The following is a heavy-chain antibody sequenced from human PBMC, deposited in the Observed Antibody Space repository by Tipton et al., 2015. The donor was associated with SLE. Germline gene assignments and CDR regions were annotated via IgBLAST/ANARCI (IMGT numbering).Heavy chain of an antibody. D-gene: IGHD6-6*01. CDR1: GYSISSGYY. CDR3: AGSSIAARWSFDY. V-gene: IGHV4-38-2*01. J-gene: IGHJ4*02. Sequence: TLSLTCAVSGYSISSGYYWGWIRQPPGKGLEWIGSIYHSGSTYYNPSLKSRVTMSVDTSKNQFSLKLSSVTAADTAVYYCAGSSIAARWSFDYWGQGTLVTVSS. CDR2: IYHSGST.